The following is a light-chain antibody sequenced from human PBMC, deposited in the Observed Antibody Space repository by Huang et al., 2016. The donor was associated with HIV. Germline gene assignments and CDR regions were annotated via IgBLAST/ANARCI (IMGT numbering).Light chain of an antibody. V-gene: IGKV3-11*01. CDR1: QSVRNY. Sequence: EIVLTQSPASLALSPGERATLSCRASQSVRNYLAWSQQKPGQAPRLLIFDASNRATDIPARFSGSGSGTDFTLTISSLEPEDFAVYYCQQRYNWPLTFGGGTKVEIK. CDR3: QQRYNWPLT. CDR2: DAS. J-gene: IGKJ4*01.